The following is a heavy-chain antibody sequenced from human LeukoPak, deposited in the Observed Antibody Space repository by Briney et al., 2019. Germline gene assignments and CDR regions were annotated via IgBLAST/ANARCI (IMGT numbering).Heavy chain of an antibody. CDR2: IFPSGSDT. CDR3: TSVNYYGSGSYD. Sequence: RGESLKISCKGSEYTFTNRWIGWVRQMPGKGLEWMGIIFPSGSDTKYSPSFQGQVTISVDKPISTAYLQWSSLKTSDTAMYYCTSVNYYGSGSYDWGQGTLVTVSS. V-gene: IGHV5-51*01. CDR1: EYTFTNRW. D-gene: IGHD3-10*01. J-gene: IGHJ4*02.